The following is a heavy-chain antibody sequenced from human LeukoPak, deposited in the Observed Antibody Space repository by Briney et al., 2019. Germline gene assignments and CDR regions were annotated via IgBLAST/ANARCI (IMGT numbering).Heavy chain of an antibody. Sequence: ASVKVCCKASGYTFTSYYLLWVRHAPGQWLEWMGIINPSGGNTNYAQKFQGRVTTTRDTSTSTVYMELSSLRSEDTAVYYCARGNGSLDYWGQGTLVTVSS. CDR2: INPSGGNT. CDR3: ARGNGSLDY. CDR1: GYTFTSYY. V-gene: IGHV1-46*01. D-gene: IGHD3-10*01. J-gene: IGHJ4*02.